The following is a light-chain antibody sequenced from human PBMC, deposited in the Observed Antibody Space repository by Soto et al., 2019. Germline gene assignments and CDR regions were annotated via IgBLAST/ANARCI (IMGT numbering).Light chain of an antibody. CDR1: SSDIGAYDY. Sequence: QSALTQPPSASGSPGQSVTISCTGTSSDIGAYDYVSWYQQYPGKAPRLIIYEVRHRPSGVPDRFSGSKSGNTASLTVSGLQAEDEADYYCQSYDSSLSGYVFGTGTKGTVL. V-gene: IGLV2-8*01. CDR3: QSYDSSLSGYV. J-gene: IGLJ1*01. CDR2: EVR.